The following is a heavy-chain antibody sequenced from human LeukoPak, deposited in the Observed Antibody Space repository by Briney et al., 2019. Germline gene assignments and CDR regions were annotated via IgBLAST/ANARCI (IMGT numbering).Heavy chain of an antibody. CDR1: GGSISGYY. J-gene: IGHJ4*02. V-gene: IGHV4-59*08. D-gene: IGHD1-26*01. CDR2: IYYSGST. CDR3: ARLWSGAPFDY. Sequence: SETLSLTCTVSGGSISGYYWSWIRQPPGKGLEWIGYIYYSGSTNYNPSLKSRISISVDTSKNQFSLRLSFVTAADTAVYYCARLWSGAPFDYWGQGALVTVSS.